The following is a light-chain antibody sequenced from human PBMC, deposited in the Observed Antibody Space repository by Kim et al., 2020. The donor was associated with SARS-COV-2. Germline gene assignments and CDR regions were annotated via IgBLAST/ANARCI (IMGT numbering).Light chain of an antibody. Sequence: ASIGDRVTITCQASQDITNYLNWYQHKPGKAPKLLFTDASNLQSGVPSRFRGSGSGAHYTFTISSLQPEDVATYYCQQYDTLPITFGQGTRLEIK. CDR3: QQYDTLPIT. J-gene: IGKJ5*01. CDR2: DAS. CDR1: QDITNY. V-gene: IGKV1-33*01.